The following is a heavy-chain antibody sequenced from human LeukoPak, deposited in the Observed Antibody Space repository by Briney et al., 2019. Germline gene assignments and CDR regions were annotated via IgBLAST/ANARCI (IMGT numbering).Heavy chain of an antibody. J-gene: IGHJ4*02. V-gene: IGHV4-30-2*01. CDR2: IYHSGST. CDR3: ARAPTIRRWLGYFDY. Sequence: PSETLSLTCAVSGGSISSGGYSWSWIRQPPGKGLEWIGYIYHSGSTYYNPSLKSRVTISVDTSKNQFSLKLSSVTAADTAVYYCARAPTIRRWLGYFDYWGQGTLVTVSS. CDR1: GGSISSGGYS. D-gene: IGHD3-22*01.